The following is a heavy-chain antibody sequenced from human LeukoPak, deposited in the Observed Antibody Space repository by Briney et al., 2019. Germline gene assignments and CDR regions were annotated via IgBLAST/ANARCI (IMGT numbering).Heavy chain of an antibody. J-gene: IGHJ2*01. D-gene: IGHD2-15*01. V-gene: IGHV3-23*01. CDR3: AREREYCSGGSCYPNWYFDL. CDR1: GFTFSNYA. CDR2: ISGSGDFT. Sequence: GGSLRLSCAASGFTFSNYAMSWVRQAPGKGLEWVSAISGSGDFTYYADSVKGRFTISRDNSKNTLYLHMNSLRVEDTAVYYCAREREYCSGGSCYPNWYFDLWGRGTLVTVSS.